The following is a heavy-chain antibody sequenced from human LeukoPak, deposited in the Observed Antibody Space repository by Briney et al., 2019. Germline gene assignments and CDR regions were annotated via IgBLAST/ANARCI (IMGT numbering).Heavy chain of an antibody. Sequence: TGGSLRLSCAASGFTVSFTYLTWVRQAPGKGLEWLSVIYSGGYTYYADSVKGRFFISRDISENMVYLQMNSLSVEDTAVYFCARGRPAHYFDSWGPGTLVTVS. CDR2: IYSGGYT. CDR1: GFTVSFTY. D-gene: IGHD6-6*01. J-gene: IGHJ4*02. V-gene: IGHV3-66*01. CDR3: ARGRPAHYFDS.